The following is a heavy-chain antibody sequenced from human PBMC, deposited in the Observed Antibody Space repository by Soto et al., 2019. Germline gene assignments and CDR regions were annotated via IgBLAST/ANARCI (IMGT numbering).Heavy chain of an antibody. CDR1: GFTFSNYG. J-gene: IGHJ4*02. CDR3: AKAVVAVATIDY. CDR2: ISGSGGST. V-gene: IGHV3-23*01. D-gene: IGHD2-15*01. Sequence: EVQLLESGGGLVQPGGSLRLSCAASGFTFSNYGMSWVRQAPGKGLECVSGISGSGGSTYYADSVKGRFTISRDNSKNTRYLQMNSLRAEDTAVYYCAKAVVAVATIDYWGQGTLVTVSS.